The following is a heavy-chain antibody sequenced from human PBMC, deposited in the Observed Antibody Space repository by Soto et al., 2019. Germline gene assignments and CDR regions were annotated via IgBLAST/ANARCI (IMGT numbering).Heavy chain of an antibody. CDR1: GGAFSIYA. D-gene: IGHD3-10*01. Sequence: QMQLVQSGAEVKKPGSSVRVSCKTSGGAFSIYAISWVRQAPGQGLEWMGGIIPMFGTANYAQKFQGRVTITADKSTSTAYMDLSSLRSEDTAVYYCATSNSFGEVISPTFDHWGQGTLVTVPS. V-gene: IGHV1-69*06. CDR3: ATSNSFGEVISPTFDH. CDR2: IIPMFGTA. J-gene: IGHJ4*02.